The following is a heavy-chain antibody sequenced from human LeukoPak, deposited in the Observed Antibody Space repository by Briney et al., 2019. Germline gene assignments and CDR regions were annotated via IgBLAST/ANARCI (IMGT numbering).Heavy chain of an antibody. CDR1: GFTFSSYS. J-gene: IGHJ3*02. CDR2: ISSSSIYI. V-gene: IGHV3-21*01. D-gene: IGHD1-26*01. Sequence: RAGGSLRLSCAGSGFTFSSYSMHWVRQAPGKGLEWVSSISSSSIYIYYADSLKGRFTISRDNAKNSLSLQMNSLRAEDTAVYYRARGRQNSGSYSDAFDIWGQGTVVTVSS. CDR3: ARGRQNSGSYSDAFDI.